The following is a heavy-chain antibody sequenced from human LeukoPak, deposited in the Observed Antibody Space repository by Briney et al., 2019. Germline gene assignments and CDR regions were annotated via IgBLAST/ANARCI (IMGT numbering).Heavy chain of an antibody. Sequence: GGSLRLSCAASGFTFSDYYMSWIRQAPGKGLEWVSYISSSGSTIYYADSVKGRFTISRDNAKNSLYLQMNSLRAEDTAVYYCAREANYDFWSGYLLWGQGTLVTVSS. V-gene: IGHV3-11*01. D-gene: IGHD3-3*01. CDR1: GFTFSDYY. J-gene: IGHJ4*02. CDR2: ISSSGSTI. CDR3: AREANYDFWSGYLL.